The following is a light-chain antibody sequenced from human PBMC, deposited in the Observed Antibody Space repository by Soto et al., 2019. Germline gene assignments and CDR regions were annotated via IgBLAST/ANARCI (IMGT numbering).Light chain of an antibody. Sequence: DIQMTQSPSSLSASVGDRFTITCRASQRVSTYLNWFQQRPGKAPKLLMYATSTLQSGVPSRFSGSASKTNFTLTISSLQPEDFETYYCHQTYSNPPTFGQGTKVDIK. CDR3: HQTYSNPPT. J-gene: IGKJ1*01. V-gene: IGKV1-39*01. CDR2: ATS. CDR1: QRVSTY.